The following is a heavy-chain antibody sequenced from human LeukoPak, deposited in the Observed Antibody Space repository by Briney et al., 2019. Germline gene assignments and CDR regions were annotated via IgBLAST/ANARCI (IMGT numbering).Heavy chain of an antibody. D-gene: IGHD6-13*01. CDR2: ISHSGST. Sequence: SETLSLTCAVYGGSFSGYYWSWIRQPPGKGLEWIGEISHSGSTNYNPSLKSRVTISVDTSKNQFSLKLSSVTAADTAVYHCAILHGSSWFPPHFDYWGQGTLVTVSS. CDR1: GGSFSGYY. CDR3: AILHGSSWFPPHFDY. J-gene: IGHJ4*02. V-gene: IGHV4-34*01.